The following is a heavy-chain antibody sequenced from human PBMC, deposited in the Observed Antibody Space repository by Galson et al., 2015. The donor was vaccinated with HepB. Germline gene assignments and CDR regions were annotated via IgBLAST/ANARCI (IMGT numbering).Heavy chain of an antibody. CDR2: IFYVGVR. CDR1: GGSINSSRHF. Sequence: SETLSLTCNVSGGSINSSRHFWGWVRQSPGKGLEWIGSIFYVGVRHYNPTLKSRITISVDTSKNHFSLKMTSVTAMDTAVYYCVRQGGLAAVEDWGQGALVAVSS. D-gene: IGHD6-13*01. J-gene: IGHJ4*02. V-gene: IGHV4-39*01. CDR3: VRQGGLAAVED.